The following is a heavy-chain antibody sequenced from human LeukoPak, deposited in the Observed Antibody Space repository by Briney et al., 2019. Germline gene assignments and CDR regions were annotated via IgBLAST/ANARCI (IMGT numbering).Heavy chain of an antibody. CDR3: VKCFPPLRSFDH. J-gene: IGHJ4*02. Sequence: PGGSLRLSCDASGFTFSSYGMRWVRQAPGKGLEWVSSITGSGGRTYYADSVEGRFTISRDNSKNTLYLQMSSLRGDDTAVYYCVKCFPPLRSFDHWGQGTLVTVSS. CDR1: GFTFSSYG. V-gene: IGHV3-23*01. CDR2: ITGSGGRT.